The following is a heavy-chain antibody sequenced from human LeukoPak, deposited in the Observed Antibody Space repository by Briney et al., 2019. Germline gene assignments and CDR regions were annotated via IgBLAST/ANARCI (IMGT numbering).Heavy chain of an antibody. V-gene: IGHV3-53*01. Sequence: PGGSLRLSCAASGFTVSSNYMSWVRQAPGKGLEWVSVIYSGGSTYYADSVKGRFTISRDNSKNTLYLQMNSLRAEERAVYYCARCISIFVVVTSWAFDIWGQGTMVTVCS. D-gene: IGHD3-3*01. CDR1: GFTVSSNY. CDR3: ARCISIFVVVTSWAFDI. J-gene: IGHJ3*02. CDR2: IYSGGST.